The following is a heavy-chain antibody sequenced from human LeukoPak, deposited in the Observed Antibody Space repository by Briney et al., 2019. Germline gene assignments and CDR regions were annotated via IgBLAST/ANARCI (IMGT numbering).Heavy chain of an antibody. CDR1: GGSISSGGYY. D-gene: IGHD4-23*01. Sequence: SQTLSLTCTVSGGSISSGGYYWSWIRQPPGKGLEWIGYIYHSGSTYYNPSLKSRVTISVATSKNQFSLKLTSVTAADTAVYYCARLSVGTILPYYFDYWGQGTLVTVSS. CDR3: ARLSVGTILPYYFDY. J-gene: IGHJ4*02. CDR2: IYHSGST. V-gene: IGHV4-30-2*01.